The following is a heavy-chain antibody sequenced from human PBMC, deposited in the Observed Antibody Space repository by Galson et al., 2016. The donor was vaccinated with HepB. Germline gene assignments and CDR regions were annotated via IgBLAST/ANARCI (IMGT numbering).Heavy chain of an antibody. J-gene: IGHJ6*02. CDR1: GFIFSSYG. Sequence: SLRLSCAPSGFIFSSYGMAWVRQAPGKGLDWVAGVTASSEDYYADSVKGRFTISRDNSKKALYRQMNSLRAEDTAVYYCAKMSCGGICYAAYFYALDVWGQGTPVTVSS. D-gene: IGHD2-15*01. CDR2: VTASSED. CDR3: AKMSCGGICYAAYFYALDV. V-gene: IGHV3-23*01.